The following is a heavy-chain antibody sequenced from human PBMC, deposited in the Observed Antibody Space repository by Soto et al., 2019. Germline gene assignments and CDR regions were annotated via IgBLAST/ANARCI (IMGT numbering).Heavy chain of an antibody. J-gene: IGHJ4*02. CDR2: ISGRGATT. CDR1: GFTFTNYA. CDR3: AKICSFSYGSGTYLGYFDY. V-gene: IGHV3-23*01. Sequence: EEQLLESGGVLVQPGGSLRLSCAASGFTFTNYAMSWVRQAPGKGHEWVSAISGRGATTYYADSVKGRFTISRDDSRNSLYLQMNSLRAEHTAVYYCAKICSFSYGSGTYLGYFDYWGQGSLVTISS. D-gene: IGHD3-10*01.